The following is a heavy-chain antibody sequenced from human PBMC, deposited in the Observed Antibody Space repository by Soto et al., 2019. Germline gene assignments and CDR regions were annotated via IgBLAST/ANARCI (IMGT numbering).Heavy chain of an antibody. CDR1: GGTFSSYT. CDR3: ATQLGRYYYGMDG. V-gene: IGHV1-69*02. D-gene: IGHD2-2*01. CDR2: IIPILGIA. J-gene: IGHJ6*02. Sequence: QVQLVQSGAEVKKPGSSVKVSCKASGGTFSSYTISWVRQAPGQGLEWMGRIIPILGIANYAQKFQGRVTITADKSTSTAYMELSSLRSEDTAVYYCATQLGRYYYGMDGWGQGTTVTVSS.